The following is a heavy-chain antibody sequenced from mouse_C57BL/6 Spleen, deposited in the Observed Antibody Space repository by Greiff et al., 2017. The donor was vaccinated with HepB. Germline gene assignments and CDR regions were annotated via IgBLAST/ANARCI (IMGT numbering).Heavy chain of an antibody. J-gene: IGHJ4*01. Sequence: QVQLQQPGAELVRPGSSVKLSCKASGYTFTSYWMHWVKQRPIQGLEWIGNIDPSDSETHYNQKFKDKATLTVDKSSSTAYMQLSSLTSEDSAVYYCARWGGTMVTEYAMDYWGQGTSVTVSS. D-gene: IGHD2-2*01. CDR1: GYTFTSYW. CDR3: ARWGGTMVTEYAMDY. V-gene: IGHV1-52*01. CDR2: IDPSDSET.